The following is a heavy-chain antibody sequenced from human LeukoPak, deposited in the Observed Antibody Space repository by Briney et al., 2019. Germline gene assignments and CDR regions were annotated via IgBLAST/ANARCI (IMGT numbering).Heavy chain of an antibody. Sequence: GGSLRLSCAASGFTFSDYYMSWIRQAPGKGLEWVSYISSSGSTIYYADSVKGRFTISRDNAKNSLYLQMNSLGAEDTAVYYCAGWSGWPYDLEIDYWGQGTLVTVSS. D-gene: IGHD6-19*01. CDR3: AGWSGWPYDLEIDY. V-gene: IGHV3-11*04. CDR1: GFTFSDYY. CDR2: ISSSGSTI. J-gene: IGHJ4*02.